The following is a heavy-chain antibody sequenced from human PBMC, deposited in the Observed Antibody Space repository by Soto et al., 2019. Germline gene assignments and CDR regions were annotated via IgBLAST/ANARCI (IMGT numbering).Heavy chain of an antibody. Sequence: SGPTLVNPTETLTLTCTFSGFSLTSPGMCVSWIRQPPGKALEWLALIERDDDDKYYSTSLKTRLTISKDTRKNQVVLTMANMDPADTGTYYCARSIRGPRRFNGMDVWGQGTTVNVSS. CDR3: ARSIRGPRRFNGMDV. J-gene: IGHJ6*02. V-gene: IGHV2-70*13. CDR2: IERDDDDK. CDR1: GFSLTSPGMC. D-gene: IGHD1-20*01.